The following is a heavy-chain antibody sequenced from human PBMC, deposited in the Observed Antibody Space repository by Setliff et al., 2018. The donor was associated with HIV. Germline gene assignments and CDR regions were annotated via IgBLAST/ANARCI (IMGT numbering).Heavy chain of an antibody. J-gene: IGHJ3*02. CDR3: ARARGRLSDFDI. CDR2: INPSGGST. D-gene: IGHD2-15*01. Sequence: ASVKVSCKASGYTFTSYYIHWVRQAPGQGLEWMGIINPSGGSTNYAQKFQDRVTMTRDTSTTTVYMDLRSLRSEDTAVYYCARARGRLSDFDIWGQGTMGTVS. V-gene: IGHV1-46*01. CDR1: GYTFTSYY.